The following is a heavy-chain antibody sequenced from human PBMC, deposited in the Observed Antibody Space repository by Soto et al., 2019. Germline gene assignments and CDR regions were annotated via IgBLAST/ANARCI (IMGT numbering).Heavy chain of an antibody. CDR1: GGSISGYY. D-gene: IGHD2-2*01. V-gene: IGHV4-59*12. CDR3: ARVPDY. J-gene: IGHJ4*02. Sequence: SETLSLTCTVSGGSISGYYWSWIRQPPGKGLEWIGYMYKTGSTDYNPSLKSRVTISVDTSKNQFSLKLNSVTAADTAVYYCARVPDYWGQGILVTVSS. CDR2: MYKTGST.